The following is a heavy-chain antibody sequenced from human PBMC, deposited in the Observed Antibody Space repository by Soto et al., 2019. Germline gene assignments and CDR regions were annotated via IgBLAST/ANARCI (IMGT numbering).Heavy chain of an antibody. CDR2: IIPIFGTA. J-gene: IGHJ4*02. D-gene: IGHD2-15*01. CDR1: GGTFRSYA. V-gene: IGHV1-69*01. CDR3: ARDRYCSGGSCYSFDY. Sequence: QVQLVKSGAEVKKPGSSVKVSCKASGGTFRSYAISWVRQAPGQGLEWMGGIIPIFGTANYAQKFQGRVTITADESTSTAYMELSSLRSEDTAVYYCARDRYCSGGSCYSFDYWGQGTLVTVSS.